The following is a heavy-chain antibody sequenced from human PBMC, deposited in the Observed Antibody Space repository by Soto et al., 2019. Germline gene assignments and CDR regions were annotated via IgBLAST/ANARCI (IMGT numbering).Heavy chain of an antibody. J-gene: IGHJ6*02. Sequence: GGSLRLSCAASGFTFSNAWMNWVRQAPGKGLEWVGRIKSKTDGGTTDYAAPVKGRFTISRDDSKNTLYLQMNSLKTEDTAVYYCTTDRAEGITGTHPLRYYYYYYGMDVWGQGTTVTVSS. D-gene: IGHD1-20*01. V-gene: IGHV3-15*07. CDR1: GFTFSNAW. CDR2: IKSKTDGGTT. CDR3: TTDRAEGITGTHPLRYYYYYYGMDV.